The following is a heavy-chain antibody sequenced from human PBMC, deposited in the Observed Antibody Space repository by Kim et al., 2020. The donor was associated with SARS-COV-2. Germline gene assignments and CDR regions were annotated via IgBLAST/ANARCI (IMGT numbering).Heavy chain of an antibody. D-gene: IGHD1-1*01. J-gene: IGHJ4*02. CDR3: AQKPPKTGTMTY. V-gene: IGHV3-23*01. Sequence: YYADSVKGRLTISRDNSKNTLYLQMNSLRAEDTAVYYCAQKPPKTGTMTYWGQGTLVTVSS.